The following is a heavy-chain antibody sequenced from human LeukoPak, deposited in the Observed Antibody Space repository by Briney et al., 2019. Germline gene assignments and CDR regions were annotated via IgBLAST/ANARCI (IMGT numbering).Heavy chain of an antibody. D-gene: IGHD1-1*01. CDR1: GYSISSGYY. CDR3: ARETRGWFDP. V-gene: IGHV4-38-2*02. CDR2: IYDSGST. Sequence: SETLSLTCTVFGYSISSGYYCGWIRQPPGKGREWVGCIYDSGSTYYNPSLKSRVTISVDRSKNQFSLKLSAGTDADTPVYYCARETRGWFDPWGQGTLVTVSS. J-gene: IGHJ5*02.